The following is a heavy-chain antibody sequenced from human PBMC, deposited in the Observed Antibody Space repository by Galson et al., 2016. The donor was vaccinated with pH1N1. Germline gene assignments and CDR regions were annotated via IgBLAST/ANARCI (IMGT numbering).Heavy chain of an antibody. Sequence: RLSCAASGFIFTNYWMHWVRHAPGRGLVWVARVNNDGSSTNYADSVKGRFTLSRDNAKNTVFLEMSSLRAEDTGAYYCVRGRYCSGGSCYSPTAEYFQHWGRGTLLTVSS. CDR3: VRGRYCSGGSCYSPTAEYFQH. V-gene: IGHV3-74*01. J-gene: IGHJ1*01. CDR1: GFIFTNYW. CDR2: VNNDGSST. D-gene: IGHD2-15*01.